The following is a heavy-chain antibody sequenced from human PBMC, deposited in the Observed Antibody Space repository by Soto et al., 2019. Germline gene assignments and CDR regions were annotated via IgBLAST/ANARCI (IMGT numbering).Heavy chain of an antibody. CDR3: ARAPFIYGCKPVVDY. J-gene: IGHJ4*02. CDR2: INPNSGGT. V-gene: IGHV1-2*02. D-gene: IGHD4-17*01. Sequence: GTSVKVSCKASGYTFTGYYMHWVRQAPGQGLEWMGWINPNSGGTNYAQKFQGRVTMTRDTSISTAYMELSRLRSDDTAVYYCARAPFIYGCKPVVDYWGQGTLVTVSS. CDR1: GYTFTGYY.